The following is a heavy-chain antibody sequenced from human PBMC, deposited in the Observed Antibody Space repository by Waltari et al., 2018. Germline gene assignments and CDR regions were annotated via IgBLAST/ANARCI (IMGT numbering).Heavy chain of an antibody. D-gene: IGHD5-12*01. J-gene: IGHJ4*02. CDR3: TRAPDGYNPLVY. Sequence: EVQLVESGGGLVQPGRSLRLSCTASGLTFGDYAMSWVRQAPGKGLEWVGFIRSKAYGGTTEYAASVKGRFTISRDDSKSIAYLQMNSLKTEDTAVYYCTRAPDGYNPLVYWGQGTLVTVSS. V-gene: IGHV3-49*04. CDR2: IRSKAYGGTT. CDR1: GLTFGDYA.